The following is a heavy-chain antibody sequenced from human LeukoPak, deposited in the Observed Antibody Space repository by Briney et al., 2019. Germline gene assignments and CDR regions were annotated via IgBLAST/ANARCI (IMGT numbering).Heavy chain of an antibody. V-gene: IGHV1-2*02. CDR1: GYTFTDYY. CDR2: INPDSGGT. J-gene: IGHJ4*02. CDR3: ARDYRSTEAFDY. D-gene: IGHD2-2*01. Sequence: ASVKVSCKASGYTFTDYYMHWVRQAPGQGLEWMGWINPDSGGTNYAQKFQGRVTMTRDTSITTAYMELSSLRSDDTAVYYCARDYRSTEAFDYWGQGTPVTVSS.